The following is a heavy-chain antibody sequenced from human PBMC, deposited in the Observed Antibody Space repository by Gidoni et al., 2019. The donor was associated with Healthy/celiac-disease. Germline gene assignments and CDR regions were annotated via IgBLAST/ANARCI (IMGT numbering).Heavy chain of an antibody. D-gene: IGHD6-13*01. Sequence: QVQLQESGPGLVTPSETLSLPCTVSGGYIRSYYWSWIRQPPGKGLEWIGYIYYSGSTNYNPSLKSRVTISVDTSKNQFSLKLSSVTAADTAVYYCARRGIAAAGTWVKYYYGMDVWGQGTTVTVSS. CDR2: IYYSGST. J-gene: IGHJ6*02. V-gene: IGHV4-59*01. CDR1: GGYIRSYY. CDR3: ARRGIAAAGTWVKYYYGMDV.